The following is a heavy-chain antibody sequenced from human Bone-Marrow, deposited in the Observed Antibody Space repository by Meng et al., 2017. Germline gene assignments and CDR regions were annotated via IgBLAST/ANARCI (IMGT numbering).Heavy chain of an antibody. Sequence: GESLKISCAASGFTFSDYYMSWIRQAPGKGLEWVSYISSSGSTIYYADSVKGRFTISRDNAKNSLYLQMNSLRAEDTAVYYCARDRGYYDSSGYYGDDAFDIWGQGTMVTVSS. D-gene: IGHD3-22*01. J-gene: IGHJ3*02. CDR1: GFTFSDYY. CDR2: ISSSGSTI. V-gene: IGHV3-11*04. CDR3: ARDRGYYDSSGYYGDDAFDI.